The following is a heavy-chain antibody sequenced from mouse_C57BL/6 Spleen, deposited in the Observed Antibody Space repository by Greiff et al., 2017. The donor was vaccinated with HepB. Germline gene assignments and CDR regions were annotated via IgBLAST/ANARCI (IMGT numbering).Heavy chain of an antibody. CDR2: IDPSDSYT. Sequence: QVQLQQPGAELVMPGASVKLSCKASGYTFTSYWMHWVKQRPGQGLEWIGEIDPSDSYTNYNQKFKGKSTLTVDKSSSTAYMQLSSLTSEDSAVYYCATGYCSAWFAYWGQGTLVTVSA. CDR1: GYTFTSYW. V-gene: IGHV1-69*01. D-gene: IGHD1-2*01. CDR3: ATGYCSAWFAY. J-gene: IGHJ3*01.